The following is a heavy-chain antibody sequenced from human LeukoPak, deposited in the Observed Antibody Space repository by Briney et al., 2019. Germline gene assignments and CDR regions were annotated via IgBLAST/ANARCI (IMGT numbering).Heavy chain of an antibody. J-gene: IGHJ3*02. CDR1: GFTFSSYA. CDR2: ISGSGGST. D-gene: IGHD3-3*01. CDR3: AKDHLPCDFWRLNAFDI. Sequence: GGSLRLSCAASGFTFSSYAMSWVRQAPGKGLEWVSAISGSGGSTYYADSVKGRFTISRDNSKNTLYLQMNSLRAEDTAVYYCAKDHLPCDFWRLNAFDIWGQGTMVTVSS. V-gene: IGHV3-23*01.